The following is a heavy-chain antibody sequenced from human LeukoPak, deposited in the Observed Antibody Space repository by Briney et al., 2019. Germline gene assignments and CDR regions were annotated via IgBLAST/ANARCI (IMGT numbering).Heavy chain of an antibody. CDR2: ISNTGGST. CDR3: ATRYGSGTYYMGY. CDR1: GFTFSSYA. D-gene: IGHD3-10*01. V-gene: IGHV3-23*01. J-gene: IGHJ4*02. Sequence: PGGSLRLSCAASGFTFSSYAISWVRQAPGEGMEWVLTISNTGGSTFYADSVKGRFTVSRDNSKNTLYLQTNSLRAEDTAVYYCATRYGSGTYYMGYWGQGTLVTVSS.